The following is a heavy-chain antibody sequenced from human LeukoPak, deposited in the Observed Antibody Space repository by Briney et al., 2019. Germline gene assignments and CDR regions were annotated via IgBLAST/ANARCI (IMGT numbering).Heavy chain of an antibody. Sequence: SQTLSLTCAISGDSVSSNSATWNWIRQSPSRGLEWLGRTYYRSKWYKYYAVSVKGRITINPDTSKNQFSLQLNSVTPEDTAVYYCARYDNSGSALENWGQGTLVTVSS. CDR2: TYYRSKWYK. J-gene: IGHJ4*02. CDR1: GDSVSSNSAT. V-gene: IGHV6-1*01. D-gene: IGHD3-22*01. CDR3: ARYDNSGSALEN.